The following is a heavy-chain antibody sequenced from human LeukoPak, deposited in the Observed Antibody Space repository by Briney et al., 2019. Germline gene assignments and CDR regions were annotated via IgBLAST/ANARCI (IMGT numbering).Heavy chain of an antibody. J-gene: IGHJ3*02. Sequence: SVKVSCRASGGNFSNYGFSWVRQAPGQGLEWMGGIIPDVGTASYAQKFQGRDTISADESTNTVYMELSTLRSEDTAVYYCARGHCTSARCRWRDVFDIWGQGTMVTVSS. CDR1: GGNFSNYG. CDR3: ARGHCTSARCRWRDVFDI. D-gene: IGHD2-8*01. V-gene: IGHV1-69*13. CDR2: IIPDVGTA.